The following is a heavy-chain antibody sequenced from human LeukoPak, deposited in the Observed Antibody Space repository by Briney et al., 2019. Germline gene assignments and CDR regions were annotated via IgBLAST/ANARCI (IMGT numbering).Heavy chain of an antibody. CDR1: GFTFSSYA. CDR3: AKEYGSGSYWGNYGMDV. V-gene: IGHV3-30-3*01. Sequence: GRSLRLSCAASGFTFSSYAMHWVRQAPGKGLEWVAVISYDGSNKYYADSVKGRFTISRDNSKNTLYLQMNSLRAEDTAVYYCAKEYGSGSYWGNYGMDVWGQGTTVTVSS. J-gene: IGHJ6*02. D-gene: IGHD3-10*01. CDR2: ISYDGSNK.